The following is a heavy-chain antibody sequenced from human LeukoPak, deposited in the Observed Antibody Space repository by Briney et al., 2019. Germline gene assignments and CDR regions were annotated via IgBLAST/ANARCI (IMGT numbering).Heavy chain of an antibody. CDR2: ISYDGSNK. D-gene: IGHD3-10*01. J-gene: IGHJ4*02. Sequence: GGSLRLSWAASGFTFSSYGMHWVRQAPGKGLEWVAVISYDGSNKYYADSVKGRLTTSRDNSKHTLYLQMNSLRAEDTAVYYCAKDGPVTMVRGVIEYYFDYWGQGTLVTVSS. CDR3: AKDGPVTMVRGVIEYYFDY. V-gene: IGHV3-30*18. CDR1: GFTFSSYG.